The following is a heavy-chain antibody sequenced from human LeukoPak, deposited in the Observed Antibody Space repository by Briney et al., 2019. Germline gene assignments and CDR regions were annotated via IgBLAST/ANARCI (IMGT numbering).Heavy chain of an antibody. CDR1: GGSISSSSYY. J-gene: IGHJ5*02. V-gene: IGHV4-39*01. Sequence: SETLSLTCTVSGGSISSSSYYWGWISQPPGKGLEWIGSIYYSGSTYYNPSLKSRVTISVDTSKNQFSLKLGSVTAADTAVYYCARQEQCLVPGWFDPWGQGTLVTVSS. CDR2: IYYSGST. D-gene: IGHD6-19*01. CDR3: ARQEQCLVPGWFDP.